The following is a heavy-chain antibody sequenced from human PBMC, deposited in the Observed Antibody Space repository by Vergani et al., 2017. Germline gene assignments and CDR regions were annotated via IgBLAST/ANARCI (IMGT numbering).Heavy chain of an antibody. D-gene: IGHD2-15*01. CDR2: IHTGGST. J-gene: IGHJ4*02. V-gene: IGHV4-61*02. Sequence: QVKLQESGPGLLKPSQTLSLTCTVSGESIRSGSYYWSWIRQPAGKGPEWIGHIHTGGSTDLNPSLKSRVSISVDTSKSQFSLKLNSVTDADTAVYYCARSRRYCASGSCAAIWGQGTLVTVSS. CDR3: ARSRRYCASGSCAAI. CDR1: GESIRSGSYY.